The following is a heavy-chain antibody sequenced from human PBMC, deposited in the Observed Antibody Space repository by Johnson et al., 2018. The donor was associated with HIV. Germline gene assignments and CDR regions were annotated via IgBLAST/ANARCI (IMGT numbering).Heavy chain of an antibody. CDR2: IGTAGDT. CDR3: ARDKSWVRGAFDI. Sequence: VQLVESGGGVVQPGRSLRLSCAASGFTFSSYAMHWVRQAPGRGLEWVSAIGTAGDTYYPGSVKGRFTISRENAKNSLYLQMNSLRAEDTAVYYCARDKSWVRGAFDIWGQGTMVTVSS. V-gene: IGHV3-13*01. D-gene: IGHD3-16*01. J-gene: IGHJ3*02. CDR1: GFTFSSYA.